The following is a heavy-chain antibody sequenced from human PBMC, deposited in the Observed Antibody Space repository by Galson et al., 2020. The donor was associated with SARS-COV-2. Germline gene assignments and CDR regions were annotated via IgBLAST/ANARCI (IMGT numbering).Heavy chain of an antibody. CDR1: GFTFSNAW. V-gene: IGHV3-15*01. D-gene: IGHD3-10*01. CDR2: IKSKTDGGTT. CDR3: TTEDQIWFGTHLDGGGFDY. J-gene: IGHJ4*02. Sequence: GGSLRLSCAASGFTFSNAWMSWVRQAPGKGLEWVGRIKSKTDGGTTDYAAPVKGRVTISRDDSKNTLYLQMNSLKTEDTAVYYCTTEDQIWFGTHLDGGGFDYWGQGTLVTVSS.